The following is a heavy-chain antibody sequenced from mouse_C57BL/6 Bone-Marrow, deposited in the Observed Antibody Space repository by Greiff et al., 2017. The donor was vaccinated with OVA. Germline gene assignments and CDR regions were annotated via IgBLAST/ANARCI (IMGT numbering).Heavy chain of an antibody. CDR3: TTGGNYEG. D-gene: IGHD2-1*01. J-gene: IGHJ3*02. CDR2: IDPANGDT. CDR1: GFNLTDDY. V-gene: IGHV14-4*01. Sequence: DVKLQESGAALVRPGASVKLSCTASGFNLTDDYLHWVTQRPDPGLEWIGWIDPANGDTDSASKFPGKATITADTSSNTAYLQLSSLTSEDTAVYYCTTGGNYEGWGQGTLVTVSA.